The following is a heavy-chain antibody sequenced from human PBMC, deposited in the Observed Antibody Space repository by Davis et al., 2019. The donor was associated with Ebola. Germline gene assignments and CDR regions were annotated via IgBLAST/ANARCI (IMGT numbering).Heavy chain of an antibody. Sequence: ASVKVSCKASGYTFTSYAMHWVRQAPGQRLEWMGWINAGNGNTKYSQKFQGRVTITRDTSASTAYMELSSLRSEDTAVYYCARDPLQLLHYYYGMDVWGQGTTVTVSS. V-gene: IGHV1-3*01. J-gene: IGHJ6*02. CDR1: GYTFTSYA. D-gene: IGHD2-2*01. CDR3: ARDPLQLLHYYYGMDV. CDR2: INAGNGNT.